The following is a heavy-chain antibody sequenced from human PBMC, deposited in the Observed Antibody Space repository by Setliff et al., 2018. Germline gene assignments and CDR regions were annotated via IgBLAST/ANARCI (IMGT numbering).Heavy chain of an antibody. V-gene: IGHV4-34*01. D-gene: IGHD6-6*01. Sequence: SETLSLTCAVYGGSFSGYYWSWIRQPPGKGLEWIGSIYHSGSTYYNPSLKSRVTISVDTSKNQFSLKLTSVTAADTAVYYCARHVFGSSSRFYNWFDPWGQGTLVTVSS. CDR2: IYHSGST. CDR1: GGSFSGYY. CDR3: ARHVFGSSSRFYNWFDP. J-gene: IGHJ5*02.